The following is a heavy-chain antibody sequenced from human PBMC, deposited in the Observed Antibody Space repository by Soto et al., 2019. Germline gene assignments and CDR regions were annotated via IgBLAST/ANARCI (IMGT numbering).Heavy chain of an antibody. CDR2: IYYSGST. J-gene: IGHJ6*03. D-gene: IGHD2-15*01. CDR1: GGSIRSYY. CDR3: ARVRGGSTLPGSGYYYYMDV. V-gene: IGHV4-59*01. Sequence: SETLSLTCTVSGGSIRSYYWSWIRQPPGKGLEWIGYIYYSGSTNYNPSLKSRVTISVDTSKNQFSLKLSSVTAADTAVYYCARVRGGSTLPGSGYYYYMDVWGKGTTVTVSS.